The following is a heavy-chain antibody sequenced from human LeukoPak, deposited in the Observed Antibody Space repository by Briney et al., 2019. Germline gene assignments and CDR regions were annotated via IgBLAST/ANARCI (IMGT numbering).Heavy chain of an antibody. V-gene: IGHV4-59*01. CDR3: ARGSLPYSTRN. Sequence: SETLSLTCTVSGGSIRSYYWSWIRQPPGKGLEWIGYIYYSGSTNYNPSLKSRVTISVDTSKNQFSLKLSSVTAADTAVYYCARGSLPYSTRNWGQGTLVTLSS. D-gene: IGHD6-13*01. J-gene: IGHJ4*02. CDR1: GGSIRSYY. CDR2: IYYSGST.